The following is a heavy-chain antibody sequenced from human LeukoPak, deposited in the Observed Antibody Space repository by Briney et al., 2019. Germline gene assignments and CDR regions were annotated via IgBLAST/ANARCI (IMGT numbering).Heavy chain of an antibody. V-gene: IGHV4-39*07. J-gene: IGHJ5*02. D-gene: IGHD2/OR15-2a*01. CDR2: IYYSGST. CDR1: GGSISSSSYY. CDR3: ARDEIWVWCHP. Sequence: SETLSLTCTVSGGSISSSSYYWGWIRQPPGKGLEWIGSIYYSGSTYYNPSLKSRVTISVDTSKNQFSLKLSSVTAADTAVYYCARDEIWVWCHPWRQRTLVTVSS.